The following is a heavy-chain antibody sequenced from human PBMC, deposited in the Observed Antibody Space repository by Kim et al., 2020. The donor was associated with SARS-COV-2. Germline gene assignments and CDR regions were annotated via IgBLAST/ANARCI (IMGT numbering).Heavy chain of an antibody. CDR3: AKKYLALAGSDHFDS. CDR2: ISSGGDTT. V-gene: IGHV3-23*01. D-gene: IGHD6-19*01. CDR1: GFTFSSYV. J-gene: IGHJ4*02. Sequence: GGSLRLSCAASGFTFSSYVMSWVRQAPGKGLERVSGISSGGDTTYYADSVKGRFTVSRDNSKNTEYLQMNNLRDEDTAVYYCAKKYLALAGSDHFDSWGQGTLVTVSS.